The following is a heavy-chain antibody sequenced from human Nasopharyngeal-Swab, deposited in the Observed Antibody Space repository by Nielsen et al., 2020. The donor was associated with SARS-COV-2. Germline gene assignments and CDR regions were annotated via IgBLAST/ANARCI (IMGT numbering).Heavy chain of an antibody. V-gene: IGHV4-59*01. D-gene: IGHD3-3*01. Sequence: RPAPGKGLEWIGYIYYSGSTNYNPSLKSRVTISVDTSKNQFSLKLSSVTAADTAVYYCARVGGLWSAGFYYYYMDVWGKGTTVTVSS. CDR3: ARVGGLWSAGFYYYYMDV. CDR2: IYYSGST. J-gene: IGHJ6*03.